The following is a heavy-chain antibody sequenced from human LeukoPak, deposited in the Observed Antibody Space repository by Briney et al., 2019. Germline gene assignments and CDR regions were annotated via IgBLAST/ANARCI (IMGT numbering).Heavy chain of an antibody. Sequence: PSETLSLTCTVSGGSISSSSYYWGWIRQPPGKGLEWIGSIYYSGSTYYNPSLKSRVTISVDTSKNQFSLKLSSVTAADTAVYYCARDRSAHGSVFDPWGRGTLVTVSS. CDR3: ARDRSAHGSVFDP. D-gene: IGHD1-14*01. J-gene: IGHJ2*01. V-gene: IGHV4-39*02. CDR2: IYYSGST. CDR1: GGSISSSSYY.